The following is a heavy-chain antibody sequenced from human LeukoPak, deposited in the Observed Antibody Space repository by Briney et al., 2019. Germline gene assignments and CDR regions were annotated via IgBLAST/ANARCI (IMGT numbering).Heavy chain of an antibody. CDR2: IWYDGSNK. Sequence: GGSLRLSCAASGFTFSSYGMHWVRQAPGKGLEWVAVIWYDGSNKYYADSVKGRFTISRDNSKNTLYLQMNSLRAEDTAVYYCARDPDDYIWGSYRYTEVYFDYWGQGTLVTVSS. CDR3: ARDPDDYIWGSYRYTEVYFDY. D-gene: IGHD3-16*02. J-gene: IGHJ4*02. CDR1: GFTFSSYG. V-gene: IGHV3-33*01.